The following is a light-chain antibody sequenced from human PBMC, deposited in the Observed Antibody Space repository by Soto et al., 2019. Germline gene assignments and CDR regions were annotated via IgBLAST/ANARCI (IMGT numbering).Light chain of an antibody. J-gene: IGKJ2*01. V-gene: IGKV2-30*01. CDR3: MQGTLWPPYT. Sequence: DVVMTQSPLSLPVTLGQPASISCRSSQSLVYSDGNTYLNWFQQRPGQSPRRLIYKVSNRDSGVPDRFSGSGSGTDFTLKISRVEADDVGVYYCMQGTLWPPYTFGQGTKLEIK. CDR2: KVS. CDR1: QSLVYSDGNTY.